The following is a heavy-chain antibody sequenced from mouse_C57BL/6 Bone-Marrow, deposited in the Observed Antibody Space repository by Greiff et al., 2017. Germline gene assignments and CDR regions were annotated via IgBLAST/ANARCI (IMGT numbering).Heavy chain of an antibody. J-gene: IGHJ1*03. D-gene: IGHD1-1*01. Sequence: DVMLVESGEGLVKPGGSLKLSCAASGFTFSSYAMSWVRQTPEKRLEWVAYISSGGDYIYYADTVKGRFTISRDNARNTLYLQMSSLKSEDTAMYYCTREIYYYGSSYWYFDVWGTGTTVTVSS. CDR2: ISSGGDYI. V-gene: IGHV5-9-1*02. CDR3: TREIYYYGSSYWYFDV. CDR1: GFTFSSYA.